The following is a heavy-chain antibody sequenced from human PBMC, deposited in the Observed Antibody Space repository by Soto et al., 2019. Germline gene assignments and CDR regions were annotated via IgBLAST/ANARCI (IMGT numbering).Heavy chain of an antibody. J-gene: IGHJ6*02. CDR3: AKGGAIVAAGTRVYLYNAMDV. D-gene: IGHD1-26*01. Sequence: ASVKVSCKASGYTFTGYYVHWVRQAPGQGLEWMGWINPNSGDTYLAQRFQGRVTMNRDTSIGTAYMELRGLTSDDTAEYYCAKGGAIVAAGTRVYLYNAMDVWRQGTTVTVSS. CDR2: INPNSGDT. CDR1: GYTFTGYY. V-gene: IGHV1-2*02.